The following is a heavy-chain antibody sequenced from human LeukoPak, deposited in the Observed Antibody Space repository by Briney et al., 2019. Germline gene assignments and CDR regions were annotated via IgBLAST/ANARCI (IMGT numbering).Heavy chain of an antibody. J-gene: IGHJ4*02. CDR3: ARGRGPLRVEFGD. Sequence: SETLSLTCNVSGGSLSSHYCSWIRQAPGKGLEWIGFIFSGGSTNYNPSLKSRVSISMDTSQNQFSLKLTSVTAADTAVYYCARGRGPLRVEFGDWGQGALVIVSS. D-gene: IGHD3-16*01. CDR2: IFSGGST. V-gene: IGHV4-4*09. CDR1: GGSLSSHY.